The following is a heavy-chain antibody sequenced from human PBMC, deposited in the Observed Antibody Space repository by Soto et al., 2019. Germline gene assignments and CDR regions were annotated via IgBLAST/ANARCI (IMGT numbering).Heavy chain of an antibody. CDR2: ISWNSIRT. Sequence: GGSLRLSCAASGFVFEDYAMYWVRQAPGKGLEWVSGISWNSIRTGYADSVKGRFTISRDNAMKSLFLQMNSLRPEDTALYYCVKDIRVSDDHYAMDVWGQGTTVTVSS. J-gene: IGHJ6*02. D-gene: IGHD6-13*01. CDR1: GFVFEDYA. CDR3: VKDIRVSDDHYAMDV. V-gene: IGHV3-9*01.